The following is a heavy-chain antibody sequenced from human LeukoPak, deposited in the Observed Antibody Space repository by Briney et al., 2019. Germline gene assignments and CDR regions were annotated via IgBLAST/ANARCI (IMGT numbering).Heavy chain of an antibody. V-gene: IGHV3-30*18. J-gene: IGHJ6*02. CDR2: ISYDGSNK. Sequence: GGSLRLSCAASGFTFSSYGMHWVRQAPGKGLEWVAVISYDGSNKYYADSVKGRFTISRDNSKSTLYLQMNSLRAEDTAVYYCAKWDCSSTSCSPYYYGMDVWGQGTTVTVSS. D-gene: IGHD2-2*01. CDR3: AKWDCSSTSCSPYYYGMDV. CDR1: GFTFSSYG.